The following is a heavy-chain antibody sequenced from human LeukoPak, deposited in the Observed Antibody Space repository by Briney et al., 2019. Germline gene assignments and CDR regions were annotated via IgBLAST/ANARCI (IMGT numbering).Heavy chain of an antibody. V-gene: IGHV3-23*01. CDR1: GFTFSSYD. CDR2: TSASGSST. Sequence: PGGSLRLSCAASGFTFSSYDMTWVRQAPGKGLEWVSSTSASGSSTYYADSVKGRLTISRDNSKNMLYLQMNSLRVEDTAIYYCAKDFAYFQNWGQGTLVTVSS. J-gene: IGHJ1*01. CDR3: AKDFAYFQN.